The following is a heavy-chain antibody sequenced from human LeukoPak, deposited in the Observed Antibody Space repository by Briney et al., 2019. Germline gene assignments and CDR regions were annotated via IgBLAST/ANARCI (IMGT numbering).Heavy chain of an antibody. Sequence: ASVKVSCKASGCTFIGYYMHWVRQAPGQGLEWMGWINPKSGGANYAQMFQGRVTLTRDTSISTAYMELSRLRSDDTAMYYCAITIDSSSSSVLEYFQYWGQGTLVTVSS. CDR2: INPKSGGA. J-gene: IGHJ1*01. CDR3: AITIDSSSSSVLEYFQY. V-gene: IGHV1-2*02. D-gene: IGHD6-6*01. CDR1: GCTFIGYY.